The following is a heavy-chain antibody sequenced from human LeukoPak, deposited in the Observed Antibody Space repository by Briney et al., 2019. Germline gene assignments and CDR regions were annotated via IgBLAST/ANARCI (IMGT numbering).Heavy chain of an antibody. CDR2: IYHSGTT. V-gene: IGHV4-38-2*01. CDR3: ARQSSGGRRPDYYYMDV. D-gene: IGHD3-16*01. Sequence: PSETLSLTCAVSGSSIISGYYWGWIRQPPGKGLEWIGTIYHSGTTHYNPSLKSRVTISVDTSKNQFSLKLSSVTAADTAVYHCARQSSGGRRPDYYYMDVWGKGTTVIVAS. CDR1: GSSIISGYY. J-gene: IGHJ6*03.